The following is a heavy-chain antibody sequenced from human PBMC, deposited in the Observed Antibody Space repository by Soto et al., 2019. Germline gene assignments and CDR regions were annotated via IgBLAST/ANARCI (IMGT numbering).Heavy chain of an antibody. CDR1: GFTFSSYG. CDR2: IWYDGSNK. J-gene: IGHJ4*02. CDR3: ARDNRDRYSSGWPNPFDY. D-gene: IGHD6-19*01. Sequence: QVQLVESGGGVVQPGRSLRLSCAASGFTFSSYGMHWVRQAPGKGLEWVAVIWYDGSNKYYADSVKGRFTISRDNCKNTLYLQMNSLRAEDTAVYYCARDNRDRYSSGWPNPFDYWGQGTLVTVSS. V-gene: IGHV3-33*01.